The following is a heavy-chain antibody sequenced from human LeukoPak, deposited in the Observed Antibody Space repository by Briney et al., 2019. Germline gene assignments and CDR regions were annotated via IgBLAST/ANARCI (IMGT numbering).Heavy chain of an antibody. CDR1: GYNFSNHA. CDR3: ARDLTSGYSSGWLFDY. Sequence: ASVKVSCKASGYNFSNHAIHWVRQAPGQRLEWMGRINADDGNRRYSQKFQGRVTITSDKSATTVYMELINLRSEDTTVYYCARDLTSGYSSGWLFDYWGQGTLVTVSS. V-gene: IGHV1-3*01. CDR2: INADDGNR. D-gene: IGHD6-19*01. J-gene: IGHJ4*02.